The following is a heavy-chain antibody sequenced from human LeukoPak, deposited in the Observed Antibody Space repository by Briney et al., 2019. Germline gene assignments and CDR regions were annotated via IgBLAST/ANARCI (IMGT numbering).Heavy chain of an antibody. J-gene: IGHJ6*03. CDR1: GGFITSSFY. CDR3: ARERGRSYGSVPYYYFYMDV. CDR2: IYNSGGT. D-gene: IGHD5-18*01. Sequence: SETLSLTCTVSGGFITSSFYWSWIRQSPGKGLEWIGYIYNSGGTKYNPSLKSRVTISVDTSKNQFSLKLSSVTAADTAVYCCARERGRSYGSVPYYYFYMDVWGKGTTVTVSS. V-gene: IGHV4-59*01.